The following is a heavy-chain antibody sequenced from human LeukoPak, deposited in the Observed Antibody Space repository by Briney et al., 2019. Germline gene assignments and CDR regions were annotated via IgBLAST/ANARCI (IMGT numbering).Heavy chain of an antibody. Sequence: ASVKVSCKASGYTFTGYYMHWVRQAPGQGLEWMGRINPNSGGTNYAQNFQGRVTMTRDTSTSTAYMELSSLRSEDTAVYYCATSGGGSSWSDPLYYYYYMDVWGKGTTVTVSS. CDR2: INPNSGGT. CDR3: ATSGGGSSWSDPLYYYYYMDV. CDR1: GYTFTGYY. D-gene: IGHD6-13*01. V-gene: IGHV1-2*06. J-gene: IGHJ6*03.